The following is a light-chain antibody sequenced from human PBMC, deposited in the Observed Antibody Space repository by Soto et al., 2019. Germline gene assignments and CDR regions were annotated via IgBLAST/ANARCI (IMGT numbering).Light chain of an antibody. CDR3: QQSYSIPWK. CDR2: KAS. V-gene: IGKV1-5*03. CDR1: QTISSW. Sequence: DIQMTQSPSTLSGSVGDRVTITCRASQTISSWLAWYQQKPGKAPKLMIYKASTLKSGVPSRFSGSGSGTDFTLTISSLQPEDFATYYCQQSYSIPWKFGQGTKVDI. J-gene: IGKJ1*01.